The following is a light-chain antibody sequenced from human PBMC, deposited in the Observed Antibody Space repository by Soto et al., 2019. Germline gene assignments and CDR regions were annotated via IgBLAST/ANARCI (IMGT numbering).Light chain of an antibody. CDR2: AAS. V-gene: IGKV1-9*01. CDR3: QQLNSYPLS. J-gene: IGKJ4*01. Sequence: DIQMTQFPSSVSAYVGDRVTISCRASQGISSYLAWYQHKPGKAPNLLISAASTLQTGVPSXFSGSGSGTEFTLTISSLQPEHFATYYCQQLNSYPLSFGGGTKVDIK. CDR1: QGISSY.